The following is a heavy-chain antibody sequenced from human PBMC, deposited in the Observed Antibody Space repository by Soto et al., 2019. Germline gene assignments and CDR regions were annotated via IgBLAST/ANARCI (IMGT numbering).Heavy chain of an antibody. J-gene: IGHJ4*02. D-gene: IGHD2-2*03. CDR3: ASQLGYCSSTSCSDY. CDR1: GGSISSSNW. CDR2: IYHSGST. Sequence: QVQLQESGPGLVKPSGTLSLTCAVSGGSISSSNWWSWVRQPPGKGLEWIGEIYHSGSTNYNPSLNSRVTISVDKSKNQFSLKLSSVTAADTAVYYCASQLGYCSSTSCSDYWGQGTLVTVSS. V-gene: IGHV4-4*02.